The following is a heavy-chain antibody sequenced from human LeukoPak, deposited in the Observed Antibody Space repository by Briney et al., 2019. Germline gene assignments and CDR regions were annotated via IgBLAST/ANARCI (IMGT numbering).Heavy chain of an antibody. V-gene: IGHV3-30*02. D-gene: IGHD6-19*01. CDR1: GFTFSSHG. Sequence: PGGSLRLSCAASGFTFSSHGMHWVRQTPAKGLEWVAFIRYDGSNKYYADSAKGRFTISRDNSKNTLYLQMNSLRAEDTAVYYCAKDLEQWLVQGSFDYWGQGTLVTVSS. CDR2: IRYDGSNK. CDR3: AKDLEQWLVQGSFDY. J-gene: IGHJ4*02.